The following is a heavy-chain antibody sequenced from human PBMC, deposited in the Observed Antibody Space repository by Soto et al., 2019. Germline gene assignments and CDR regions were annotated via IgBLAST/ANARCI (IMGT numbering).Heavy chain of an antibody. CDR3: ARVLTYAYYYYGMDV. CDR1: GGSISSSNW. CDR2: IYHSGSP. Sequence: QVQLQESGPGLVKPSGPLSLTCAVSGGSISSSNWWSWVRQPPGKGLEWIGEIYHSGSPNYNPSLKSRVTISVDKSKNQFSLKLSAVTAADTAVYYCARVLTYAYYYYGMDVWGQGTTVTVSS. J-gene: IGHJ6*02. V-gene: IGHV4-4*02. D-gene: IGHD3-9*01.